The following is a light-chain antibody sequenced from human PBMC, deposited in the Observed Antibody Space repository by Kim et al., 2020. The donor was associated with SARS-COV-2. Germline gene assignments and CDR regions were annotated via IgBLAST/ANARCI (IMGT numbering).Light chain of an antibody. Sequence: PGQSVTISCTGTSSDVGGYNYVSWYQQHTGKAPKLMIYDVSKRPSGVPDRFSGSKSGNTASLTISGLQAEDEADYYCCSYAGSSWVFGGGTQLTVL. CDR2: DVS. CDR3: CSYAGSSWV. J-gene: IGLJ3*02. V-gene: IGLV2-11*01. CDR1: SSDVGGYNY.